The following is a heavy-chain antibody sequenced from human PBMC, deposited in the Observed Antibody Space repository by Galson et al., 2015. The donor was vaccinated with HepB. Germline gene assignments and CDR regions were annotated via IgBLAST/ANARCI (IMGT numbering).Heavy chain of an antibody. D-gene: IGHD1-26*01. CDR1: GYTFTSYG. Sequence: SVKVSCKASGYTFTSYGISWVRQAPGQGLEWMGWISAYNGNTNYAQKLQGRVTMTTDTSTSTAYMELRSLRSDDTAAYYCATAYSGSSSLDYWGQGTLVTVSS. J-gene: IGHJ4*02. CDR3: ATAYSGSSSLDY. V-gene: IGHV1-18*01. CDR2: ISAYNGNT.